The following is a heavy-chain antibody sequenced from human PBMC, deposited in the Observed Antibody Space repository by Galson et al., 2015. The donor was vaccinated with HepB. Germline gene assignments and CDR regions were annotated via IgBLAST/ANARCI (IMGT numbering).Heavy chain of an antibody. J-gene: IGHJ3*02. CDR2: INPNSGGT. D-gene: IGHD6-13*01. CDR1: GYTFTGYY. V-gene: IGHV1-2*02. CDR3: ARVSVRAAAGKKQDAFDI. Sequence: SVKVSCKASGYTFTGYYMHWVRQAPGQGLEWMGWINPNSGGTNYAQKFQGRVTMTRDTSIGTAYMELSRLRSDDTAVYYCARVSVRAAAGKKQDAFDIWGQGTMVTVSS.